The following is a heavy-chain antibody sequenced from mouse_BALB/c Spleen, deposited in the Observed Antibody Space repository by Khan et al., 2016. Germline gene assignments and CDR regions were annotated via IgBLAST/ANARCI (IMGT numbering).Heavy chain of an antibody. CDR3: ARYVSGYYAIDY. Sequence: QIQLVQSGPELKKPGETVKISCKASGYTFTNYGMNWVKQAPGKGLKWMGWINTYTGEPTYADDFKGRFAFSLETSASTAYLQLNTLKNEDTATYFFARYVSGYYAIDYWGQGTSVTVSS. J-gene: IGHJ4*01. CDR2: INTYTGEP. CDR1: GYTFTNYG. V-gene: IGHV9-3-1*01.